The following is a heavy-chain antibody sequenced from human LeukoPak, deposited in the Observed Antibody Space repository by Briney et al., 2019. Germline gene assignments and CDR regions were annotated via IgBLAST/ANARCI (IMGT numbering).Heavy chain of an antibody. D-gene: IGHD3-22*01. V-gene: IGHV4-34*01. CDR3: ARGQNRITMIVVAHNWFDP. CDR2: INHSGST. CDR1: GGSFSGYY. Sequence: PSETLSLTCAVYGGSFSGYYWSWIRQPPGKGLEWIGEINHSGSTNYNPSLKSRVTISVDTSKNQFSLKLSSVTAADTAVYYCARGQNRITMIVVAHNWFDPWGRGTLVTVSS. J-gene: IGHJ5*02.